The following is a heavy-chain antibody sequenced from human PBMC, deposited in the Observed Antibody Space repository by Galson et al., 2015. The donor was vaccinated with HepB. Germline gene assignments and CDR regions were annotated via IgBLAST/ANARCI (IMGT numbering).Heavy chain of an antibody. CDR1: GFSFNSCA. D-gene: IGHD6-13*01. J-gene: IGHJ4*02. Sequence: SLRLSCAASGFSFNSCAMNWVRQAPGRGLEWLALISHDVSNEYYADSVKGRFTISRDKSRDTLYLQMNSLRVEDTAVYYCARVPPATWYGYFDSWGPGTLVTVSS. CDR2: ISHDVSNE. V-gene: IGHV3-30*04. CDR3: ARVPPATWYGYFDS.